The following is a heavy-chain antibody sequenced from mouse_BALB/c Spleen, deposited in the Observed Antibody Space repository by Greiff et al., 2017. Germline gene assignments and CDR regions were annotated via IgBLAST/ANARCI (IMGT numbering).Heavy chain of an antibody. V-gene: IGHV1-12*01. J-gene: IGHJ2*01. CDR2: IYPGNGDT. CDR1: GYTFTSYN. CDR3: AKGGYFDY. Sequence: VQLQQPGAELVKPGASVKMSCKASGYTFTSYNMHWVKQTPGQGLEWIGAIYPGNGDTSYNQKFKGKATLTADKSSSTAYMQLSSLTSEDSAVYYCAKGGYFDYWGQGTTLTVSS.